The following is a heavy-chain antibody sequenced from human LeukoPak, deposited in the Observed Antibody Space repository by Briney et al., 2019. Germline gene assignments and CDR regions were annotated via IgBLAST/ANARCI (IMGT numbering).Heavy chain of an antibody. CDR3: AREYSSSSGRAFDI. V-gene: IGHV3-48*02. D-gene: IGHD6-6*01. Sequence: GGSLRLSCAASGFTLSTYTMNWVRQAPGKGLQWFSYISSSSSTIYYADSVKGRFTISRDNAKNSLYLQMNSLRDEDTAVYYCAREYSSSSGRAFDIWGQGTMVTVSS. CDR2: ISSSSSTI. J-gene: IGHJ3*02. CDR1: GFTLSTYT.